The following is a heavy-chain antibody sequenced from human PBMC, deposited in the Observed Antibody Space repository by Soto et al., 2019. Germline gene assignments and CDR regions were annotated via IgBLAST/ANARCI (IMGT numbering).Heavy chain of an antibody. D-gene: IGHD2-15*01. CDR3: AKLGNCSGGSCLRYFDY. J-gene: IGHJ4*02. CDR1: GFTFSSYA. V-gene: IGHV3-23*01. CDR2: ISGSGGST. Sequence: EVQLLESGGGLVQPGGSLRLSCAASGFTFSSYAMSWVRQAPGKGLEWVSAISGSGGSTYYADSVKGRFTISRDNSKNTLYLQMNSLRAEDTAVYYCAKLGNCSGGSCLRYFDYWGQGTLVTVSS.